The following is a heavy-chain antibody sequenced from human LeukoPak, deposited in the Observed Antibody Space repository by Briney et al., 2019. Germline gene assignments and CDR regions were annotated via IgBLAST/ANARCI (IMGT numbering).Heavy chain of an antibody. V-gene: IGHV3-30-3*01. Sequence: GGSLRLSCAASGFTFSSYAMHWVRQAPGKGLEWVAVISYDGSNKYYADSVKGRCTISRDNSNSMLYLQMNSLRIEDTAIYYCASVGFCSGASCPMEFWGQGTPVTVSS. J-gene: IGHJ4*02. D-gene: IGHD2-15*01. CDR2: ISYDGSNK. CDR1: GFTFSSYA. CDR3: ASVGFCSGASCPMEF.